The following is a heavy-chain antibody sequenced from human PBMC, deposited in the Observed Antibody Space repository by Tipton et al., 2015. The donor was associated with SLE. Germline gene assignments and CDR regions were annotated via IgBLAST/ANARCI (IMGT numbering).Heavy chain of an antibody. J-gene: IGHJ3*01. CDR1: GDSITNGYY. D-gene: IGHD6-19*01. CDR3: AREKENTGWFWLNAFDV. Sequence: TLSLTCAVSGDSITNGYYWGWVRQPPGKGLEWIGSIYHSGGAYYNASLGSRVSMSVDTSKNLFSLNLMSVTAADTAIYYCAREKENTGWFWLNAFDVWGRGTLVTVST. CDR2: IYHSGGA. V-gene: IGHV4-38-2*02.